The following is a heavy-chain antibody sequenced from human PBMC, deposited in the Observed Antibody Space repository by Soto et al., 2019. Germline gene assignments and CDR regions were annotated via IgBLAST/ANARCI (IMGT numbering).Heavy chain of an antibody. J-gene: IGHJ3*02. CDR3: ATRYSSGGGGDDAFDI. CDR1: GFTFSSYA. CDR2: ISGSGGST. D-gene: IGHD6-19*01. V-gene: IGHV3-23*01. Sequence: EVQLLESGGGLVQPGGSLRLSCAASGFTFSSYAMSWVRQAPGKGLEWVSAISGSGGSTYYADSVKGRFTISRDNPKNTLYLQMNSPRAEDTAVYYCATRYSSGGGGDDAFDIWGQGTMVTVSS.